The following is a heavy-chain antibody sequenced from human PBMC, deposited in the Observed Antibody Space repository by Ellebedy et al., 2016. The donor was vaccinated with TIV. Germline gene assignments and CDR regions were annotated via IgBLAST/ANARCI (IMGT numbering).Heavy chain of an antibody. V-gene: IGHV3-48*04. CDR1: GFTFSSYS. CDR3: ARDRHYYDILAYMDV. CDR2: ISSSSSTI. Sequence: GESLKISCAASGFTFSSYSMNWVRQAPGKGLEWVSYISSSSSTIYYADSVKGRFTISRDNAKNSLYLQMNSLRAEDTAVYYCARDRHYYDILAYMDVWGKGTTVTVSS. D-gene: IGHD3-9*01. J-gene: IGHJ6*03.